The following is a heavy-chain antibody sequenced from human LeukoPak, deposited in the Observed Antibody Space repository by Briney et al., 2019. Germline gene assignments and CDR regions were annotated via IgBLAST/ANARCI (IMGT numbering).Heavy chain of an antibody. V-gene: IGHV6-1*01. CDR2: TYYRSKWYT. CDR1: GDSVSSNSAA. J-gene: IGHJ4*02. Sequence: SQTLSLTCAISGDSVSSNSAAWIWIRQSPSRGLEWLGRTYYRSKWYTEYAVTVKSRITINPDTSKNQFSLQLSSVNPEDTAVYYCARLGSGSNYWGQGTLVTVSS. CDR3: ARLGSGSNY. D-gene: IGHD3-10*01.